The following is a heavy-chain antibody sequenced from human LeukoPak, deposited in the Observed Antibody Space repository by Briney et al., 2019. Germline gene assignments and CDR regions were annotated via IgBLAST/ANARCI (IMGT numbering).Heavy chain of an antibody. V-gene: IGHV4-39*01. CDR3: ARVGRSGIPRAYYFDY. Sequence: SETLSLTCTVSGGSISSSSYYWGWIRQPPGKGLEWIGSIYYSGSTYYNPSLKSRVTISVDTSKNQFSLKLSSVTAADTAVYYCARVGRSGIPRAYYFDYWGQGTLVTVSS. CDR1: GGSISSSSYY. D-gene: IGHD1-26*01. J-gene: IGHJ4*02. CDR2: IYYSGST.